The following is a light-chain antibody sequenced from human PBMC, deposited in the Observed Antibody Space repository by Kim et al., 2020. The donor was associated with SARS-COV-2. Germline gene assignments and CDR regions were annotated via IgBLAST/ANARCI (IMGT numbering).Light chain of an antibody. Sequence: DIQMTPSPSSLSASVGARITITCRASQGINNYLAWYQQEPGKPPKLLIYAASALQSGVPSRFSGSGSGTDFTLTVTSLQPEDVATYYCQKYDSAPWTFGLGTKVDI. CDR3: QKYDSAPWT. CDR1: QGINNY. J-gene: IGKJ1*01. CDR2: AAS. V-gene: IGKV1-27*01.